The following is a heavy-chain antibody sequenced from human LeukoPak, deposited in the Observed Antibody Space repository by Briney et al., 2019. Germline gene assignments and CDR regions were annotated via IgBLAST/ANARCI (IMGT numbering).Heavy chain of an antibody. Sequence: SETLSLTCTVSGGSISTYYWSWIRQPPGKGLEWIGYIYHSGSTKYNPSLKSRVTISVDTSKNQFSLRLSSVTAADTAVYYCARAGVLMVYAYPNWFDPWGQGTLVTVSS. V-gene: IGHV4-59*08. CDR2: IYHSGST. J-gene: IGHJ5*02. CDR3: ARAGVLMVYAYPNWFDP. D-gene: IGHD2-8*01. CDR1: GGSISTYY.